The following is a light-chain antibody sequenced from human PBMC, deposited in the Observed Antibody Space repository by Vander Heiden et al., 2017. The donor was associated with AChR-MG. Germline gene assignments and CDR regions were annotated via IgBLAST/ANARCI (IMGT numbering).Light chain of an antibody. V-gene: IGKV4-1*01. CDR1: QSVLYSPNNKNF. CDR3: QQYYSTPLT. CDR2: WAS. J-gene: IGKJ4*01. Sequence: DIVMTQSPDSLAVSLGERATINCRSSQSVLYSPNNKNFLAWYQQKPGQPPKLLIYWASTRESGVPDRFSGSGSGTDFTLTISSLQAEDVAVYYCQQYYSTPLTFGGGTKVEIK.